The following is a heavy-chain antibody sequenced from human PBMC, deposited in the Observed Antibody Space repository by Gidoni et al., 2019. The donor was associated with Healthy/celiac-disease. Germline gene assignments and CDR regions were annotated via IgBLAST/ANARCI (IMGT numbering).Heavy chain of an antibody. J-gene: IGHJ4*02. CDR3: AKETPGIAVAGGLDY. CDR2: ISGSGGST. V-gene: IGHV3-23*04. Sequence: EVQVVESGGGLVQPGGPQRLSSAASGIHFSSYDVSWVRQAPGKGLEWVSAISGSGGSTYYADSVKGRFTISRDNSKNTLYLQMNSLRAEDTAVYYCAKETPGIAVAGGLDYWGQGTLVTVSS. D-gene: IGHD6-19*01. CDR1: GIHFSSYD.